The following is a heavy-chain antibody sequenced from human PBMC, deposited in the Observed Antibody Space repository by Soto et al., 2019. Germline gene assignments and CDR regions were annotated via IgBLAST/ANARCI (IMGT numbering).Heavy chain of an antibody. D-gene: IGHD3-3*01. CDR1: GGSISSNSYY. CDR2: MYYSGST. Sequence: SETLSLTCTVSGGSISSNSYYWGWIRQPPGKGLEWIGSMYYSGSTYYNPSLKSRVTMSVDTSKNHFSLKLRSVTAADTAVYYCARSSSRAFRSLEWVDRLDCWGQGTPVTVSS. CDR3: ARSSSRAFRSLEWVDRLDC. V-gene: IGHV4-39*02. J-gene: IGHJ4*02.